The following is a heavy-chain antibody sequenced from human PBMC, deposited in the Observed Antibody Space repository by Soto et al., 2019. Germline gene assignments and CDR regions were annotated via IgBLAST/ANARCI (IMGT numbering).Heavy chain of an antibody. J-gene: IGHJ4*02. Sequence: EVQLVESGGGLVQPGGSLRLSCEASGSTFSSYWMNWVRQAPGKGLEWVANIKQDGSEKYYLDSVKGRFTISRDNARNSLYLQMNSLRAEDTAVYYCAREGFFGSDDVMFDSWGQGTLVTVSS. CDR2: IKQDGSEK. CDR1: GSTFSSYW. CDR3: AREGFFGSDDVMFDS. V-gene: IGHV3-7*03. D-gene: IGHD2-21*02.